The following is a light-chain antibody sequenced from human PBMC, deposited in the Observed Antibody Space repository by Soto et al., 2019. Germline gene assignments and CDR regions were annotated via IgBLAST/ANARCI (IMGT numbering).Light chain of an antibody. Sequence: SVLTQPPSVSGAPGQRVTISCSGTSSRIGAGYEVHWYHQLPGTAPKLVVSGNGNRPSGVPDRLSASKSGTSASLAITGLQAEDEVHYYCQSYDKRLTAYVFGTGTKVTDL. CDR3: QSYDKRLTAYV. CDR1: SSRIGAGYE. J-gene: IGLJ1*01. V-gene: IGLV1-40*01. CDR2: GNG.